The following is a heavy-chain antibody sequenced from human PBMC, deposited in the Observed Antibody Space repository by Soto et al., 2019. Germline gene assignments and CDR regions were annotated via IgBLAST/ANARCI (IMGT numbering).Heavy chain of an antibody. V-gene: IGHV4-31*03. J-gene: IGHJ4*02. D-gene: IGHD5-18*01. CDR3: ARVSNRVDTAMVREPDFDY. CDR2: IYYSGCT. Sequence: QVQLQESGPGLVKPSQTLSLTCTVSGGSISSGGYYWSWIRQHPGKGLEWIGYIYYSGCTYYNPSLKSRVTISVDTSKNQFSLKLSSVTAADTAVYYCARVSNRVDTAMVREPDFDYWGQGTLVTVSS. CDR1: GGSISSGGYY.